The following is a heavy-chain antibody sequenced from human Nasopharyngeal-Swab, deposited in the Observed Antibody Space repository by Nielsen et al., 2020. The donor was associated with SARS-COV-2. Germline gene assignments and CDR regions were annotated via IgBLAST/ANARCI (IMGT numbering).Heavy chain of an antibody. CDR2: MSYDGRNK. J-gene: IGHJ6*02. Sequence: WIRQPPGKGLEWVTVMSYDGRNKYYADSVRGRFTISRDNSKNTLYLEMNSLRTEDTAVYYCARDHTLTSGMDVWGQGTTVTVSS. V-gene: IGHV3-30*04. CDR3: ARDHTLTSGMDV.